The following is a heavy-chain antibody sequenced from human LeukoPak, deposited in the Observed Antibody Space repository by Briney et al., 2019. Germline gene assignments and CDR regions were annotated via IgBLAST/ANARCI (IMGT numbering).Heavy chain of an antibody. Sequence: HPGGSLRLSCAASGFTFSSYWMQWVRQAPGKGLEWVAVISYDGSNKYYADSVKGRFTISRDNSKNTLYLQMNSLRAEDTAVYYCARDYGRIAAPGYGMDVWGQGTTVTVSS. CDR2: ISYDGSNK. V-gene: IGHV3-30-3*01. CDR1: GFTFSSYW. CDR3: ARDYGRIAAPGYGMDV. J-gene: IGHJ6*02. D-gene: IGHD6-13*01.